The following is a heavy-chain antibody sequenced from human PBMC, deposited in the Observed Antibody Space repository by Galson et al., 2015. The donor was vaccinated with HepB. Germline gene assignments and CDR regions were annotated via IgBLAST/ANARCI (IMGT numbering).Heavy chain of an antibody. CDR2: ISDTGGST. CDR3: AKDRSRGRWLDC. J-gene: IGHJ5*01. CDR1: GFTFRNYA. D-gene: IGHD1-26*01. Sequence: SLRLSCAASGFTFRNYAMTWVRQAPGKGLEWVSDISDTGGSTYYADSVKGRCTIYRDNSKNTLYLQMNSLRAEDTAVYYCAKDRSRGRWLDCWGQGTLVTV. V-gene: IGHV3-23*01.